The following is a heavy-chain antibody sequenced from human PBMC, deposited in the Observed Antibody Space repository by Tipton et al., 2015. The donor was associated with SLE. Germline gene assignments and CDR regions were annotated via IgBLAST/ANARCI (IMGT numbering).Heavy chain of an antibody. D-gene: IGHD1-26*01. V-gene: IGHV4-59*08. Sequence: LRLSCAVSGGSISSYYWSWIRQPPGKGLEWIGYIYYSGSTNYNPSLKSRVTISVDTSKNQFSLKLSSVTAADTAVYYCASMGAWGAFDIWGQGTMVTVSS. CDR2: IYYSGST. CDR3: ASMGAWGAFDI. CDR1: GGSISSYY. J-gene: IGHJ3*02.